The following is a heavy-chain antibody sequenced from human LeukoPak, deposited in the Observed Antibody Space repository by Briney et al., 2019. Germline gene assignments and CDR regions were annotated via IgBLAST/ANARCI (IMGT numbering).Heavy chain of an antibody. CDR2: IYYSGST. CDR3: ARGFSGSSFDY. CDR1: GGSFSGYY. J-gene: IGHJ4*02. Sequence: SETLSLTCAVYGGSFSGYYWSWIRQPPGKGLEWIGYIYYSGSTNYNPSLKSRVTISVDTSKNQFSLKLSSVTAADTAVYYCARGFSGSSFDYWGQGTLVTVSS. V-gene: IGHV4-59*01. D-gene: IGHD1-26*01.